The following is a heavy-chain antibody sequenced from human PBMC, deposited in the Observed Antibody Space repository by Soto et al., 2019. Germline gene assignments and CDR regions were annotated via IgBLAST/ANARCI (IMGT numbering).Heavy chain of an antibody. CDR2: VSSSSSYI. J-gene: IGHJ4*02. CDR3: ARGGDSSGSWPRY. Sequence: GGSLRLSCASSGFTFGSYSINWVRQAPGKGLEWVSSVSSSSSYIYYADSLKGRFNISRDNAKNSLYLQMNSLRVEDTAVYYCARGGDSSGSWPRYWGQGTLVTVSS. D-gene: IGHD3-22*01. V-gene: IGHV3-21*01. CDR1: GFTFGSYS.